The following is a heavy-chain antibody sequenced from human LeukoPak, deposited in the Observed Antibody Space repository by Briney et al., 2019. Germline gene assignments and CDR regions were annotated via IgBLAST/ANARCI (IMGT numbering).Heavy chain of an antibody. V-gene: IGHV3-48*04. Sequence: GGSLRLSCAASGFSLSSYGMNWVRQAPGKGLEWVSYFSSSTTIIYYADSVKGRFTISRDNAKNSLYLQMNSLRADDTAVYYCARDVITVPAAGGYFDYWGQGTLVTVSS. CDR1: GFSLSSYG. CDR3: ARDVITVPAAGGYFDY. CDR2: FSSSTTII. D-gene: IGHD2-2*01. J-gene: IGHJ4*02.